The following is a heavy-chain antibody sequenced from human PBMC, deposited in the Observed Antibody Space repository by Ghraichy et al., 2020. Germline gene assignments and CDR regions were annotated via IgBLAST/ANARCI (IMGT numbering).Heavy chain of an antibody. J-gene: IGHJ6*02. CDR1: GFTFSGSA. V-gene: IGHV3-73*01. CDR3: TRHVDSRKAYYYYGMDV. CDR2: IRSKANSYAT. Sequence: GESLNISCAASGFTFSGSAMHWVRQASGKGLEWVGRIRSKANSYATAYAASVKGRFTISRDDSKNTAYLQMNSLKTEDTAVYYCTRHVDSRKAYYYYGMDVWGQGTTVTVSS. D-gene: IGHD5-12*01.